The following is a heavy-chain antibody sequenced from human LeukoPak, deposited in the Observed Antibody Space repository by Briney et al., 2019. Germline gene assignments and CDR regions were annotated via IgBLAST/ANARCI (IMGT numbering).Heavy chain of an antibody. CDR3: ARRGTTGGDYDRYYYYYYMGV. J-gene: IGHJ6*03. V-gene: IGHV1-69*06. CDR1: GGTFSSYA. D-gene: IGHD4-17*01. Sequence: ASVKVSCKASGGTFSSYAISWVRQAPGQGLEWMGGIIPIFGTANYAQKFQGRVTITADKSTSTAYMELSSLRSEDTAVYYCARRGTTGGDYDRYYYYYYMGVWGKGTTVTVSS. CDR2: IIPIFGTA.